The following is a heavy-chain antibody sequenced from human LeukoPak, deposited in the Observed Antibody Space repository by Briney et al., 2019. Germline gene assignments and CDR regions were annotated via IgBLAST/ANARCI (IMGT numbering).Heavy chain of an antibody. V-gene: IGHV1-8*01. CDR3: ARVKEDAFDI. J-gene: IGHJ3*02. CDR1: GYTFTSYD. CDR2: MNPSSGNT. Sequence: ASVKVSCEASGYTFTSYDINWVRQATGQGLEWMGWMNPSSGNTGYAQKFQGRVTMTRNTSISTAYMELRSLRSEDTAVYYCARVKEDAFDIWGQGTMVTVSS.